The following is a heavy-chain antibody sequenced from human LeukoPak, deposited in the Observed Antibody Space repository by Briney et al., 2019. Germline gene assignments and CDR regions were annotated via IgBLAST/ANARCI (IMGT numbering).Heavy chain of an antibody. V-gene: IGHV3-23*01. CDR2: IRGSGDST. Sequence: SGGSLRLSCAASGFTFSNYALSWVRQAPGKGLEWVSAIRGSGDSTYYADSVKGRFTISRDNSKNTLYLQMNSLRAEDTAVYYCAKRYCSGGSCYLPSMYYFDYWGQGTLVTVSS. D-gene: IGHD2-15*01. CDR3: AKRYCSGGSCYLPSMYYFDY. J-gene: IGHJ4*02. CDR1: GFTFSNYA.